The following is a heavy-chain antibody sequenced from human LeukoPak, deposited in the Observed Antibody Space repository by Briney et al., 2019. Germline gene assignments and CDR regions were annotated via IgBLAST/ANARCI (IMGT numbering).Heavy chain of an antibody. CDR2: IYYSGST. D-gene: IGHD2-2*01. CDR1: GGSISGYY. V-gene: IGHV4-59*08. CDR3: ARYPNYYYGMDV. J-gene: IGHJ6*02. Sequence: SETLSLTCTVSGGSISGYYWSWIRQPPGKGLVWIGYIYYSGSTNYNPSLKSRVTISVDTSKNQFSLKLSSVTAADTAVYYCARYPNYYYGMDVWGQGTTVTVSS.